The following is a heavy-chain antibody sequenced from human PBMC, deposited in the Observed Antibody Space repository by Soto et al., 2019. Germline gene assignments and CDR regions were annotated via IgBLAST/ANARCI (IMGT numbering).Heavy chain of an antibody. D-gene: IGHD3-10*01. J-gene: IGHJ5*02. V-gene: IGHV4-34*01. CDR3: ARGRWGYYYGSGSSPSWFDP. Sequence: QVQLQQWGAGLLKPSETLSLTCAVYGGSFSGYYWSWIRQAPGKGLEWIGEINHSGSTNYNPSLKSRVTISVDTSKNQFSLKLSSVTAADTAVYYCARGRWGYYYGSGSSPSWFDPWGQGTLVTVSS. CDR2: INHSGST. CDR1: GGSFSGYY.